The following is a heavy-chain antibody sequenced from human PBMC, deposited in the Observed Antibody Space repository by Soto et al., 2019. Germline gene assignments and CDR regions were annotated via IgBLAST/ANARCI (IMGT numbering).Heavy chain of an antibody. J-gene: IGHJ5*02. CDR2: MYNTGST. Sequence: PSETLSLTCTVSGGSLSSYYWSWIRQPPGKGLEWIGYMYNTGSTNYNPSLKSRVTISVDTSKNQFSLKLSSVTAADTAVYYCARGLTYDFRGGYLNCFDPSGQGPLLTVS. CDR1: GGSLSSYY. D-gene: IGHD3-3*01. CDR3: ARGLTYDFRGGYLNCFDP. V-gene: IGHV4-59*01.